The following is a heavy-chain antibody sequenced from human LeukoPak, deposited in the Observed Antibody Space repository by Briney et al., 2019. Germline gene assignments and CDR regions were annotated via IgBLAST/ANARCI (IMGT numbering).Heavy chain of an antibody. CDR2: IYYSGST. CDR3: ARLRDSGSYWNYYYGMDV. CDR1: GGSISSYY. Sequence: SETLSLTCTVSGGSISSYYWSWIRQPPGKGLEWIGYIYYSGSTNYNPSLKSRVTISVDTSKNQFSLKLSSVTAADTAVYYYARLRDSGSYWNYYYGMDVWGQGTTVTVSS. J-gene: IGHJ6*02. V-gene: IGHV4-59*01. D-gene: IGHD1-26*01.